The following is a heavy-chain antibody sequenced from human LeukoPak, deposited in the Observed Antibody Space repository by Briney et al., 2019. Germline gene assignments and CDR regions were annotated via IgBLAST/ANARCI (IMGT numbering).Heavy chain of an antibody. V-gene: IGHV1-8*02. J-gene: IGHJ3*02. CDR2: MNPNSGNT. CDR3: AREARDLDAFDI. Sequence: ASVKVSCKASGYTFTGYYMHWVRQAPGQGLEWMGWMNPNSGNTGYAQKFQGRVTMTRNTSISTAYMELSSLRSEDTAVYYCAREARDLDAFDIWGQGTMVTVSS. D-gene: IGHD5-12*01. CDR1: GYTFTGYY.